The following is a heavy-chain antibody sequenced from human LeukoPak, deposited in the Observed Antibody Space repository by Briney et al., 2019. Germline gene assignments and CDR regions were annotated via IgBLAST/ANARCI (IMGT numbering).Heavy chain of an antibody. CDR1: GFTFSTYG. J-gene: IGHJ5*02. Sequence: PGGSLRLSCAAPGFTFSTYGMQWVRQVPGKGLEWVSYISGSSDSIKYAESVKGRFTNSRDNAKNSLYLHLNSLRAEDTAVYYCGKSRIGFSGLVDLWGQGTLVTVSS. CDR3: GKSRIGFSGLVDL. D-gene: IGHD1-26*01. CDR2: ISGSSDSI. V-gene: IGHV3-48*04.